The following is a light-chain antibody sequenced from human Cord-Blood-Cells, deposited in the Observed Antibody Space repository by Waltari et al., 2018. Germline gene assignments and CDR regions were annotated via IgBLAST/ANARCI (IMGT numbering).Light chain of an antibody. V-gene: IGLV2-14*01. CDR3: RSYTTSTTSWV. CDR1: SSDVGGYNY. J-gene: IGLJ3*02. Sequence: QSDLTQPASVSGSPGQSTTISCTGTSSDVGGYNYLSWFQQHPGKAPKLMVYDVSNRASGFYHRFPGSTSGNPASLHASGLRAQEEADYYCRSYTTSTTSWVVGRGSKLAFL. CDR2: DVS.